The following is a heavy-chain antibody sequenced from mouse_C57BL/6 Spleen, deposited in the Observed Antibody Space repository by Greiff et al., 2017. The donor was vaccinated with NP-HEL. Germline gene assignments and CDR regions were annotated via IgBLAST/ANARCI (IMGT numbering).Heavy chain of an antibody. D-gene: IGHD2-5*01. CDR3: TRGPYYNNYGWYFDV. J-gene: IGHJ1*03. CDR1: GYTFTDYE. Sequence: QVQLQQSGAELVRPGASVTLSCKASGYTFTDYEMNWVKQTPVHGLEWIGAIDPETGGTAYNQKFKGKAILTADKSSSTAYMELRSLTSEDSAVYYCTRGPYYNNYGWYFDVWGTGTTVTVSS. V-gene: IGHV1-15*01. CDR2: IDPETGGT.